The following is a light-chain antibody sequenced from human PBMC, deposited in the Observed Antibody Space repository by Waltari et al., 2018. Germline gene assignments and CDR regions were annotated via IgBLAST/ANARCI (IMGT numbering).Light chain of an antibody. Sequence: EIVLTQSPATLSLSPGERATLSCRASQSVNEYLAWYQQIPGQAPRLLIYDASNRATGIPARFSGSGSGTDFTLTINSLEPEDFAVYYCQQRSNRPPWTFGQGTRVEIK. V-gene: IGKV3-11*01. CDR1: QSVNEY. CDR3: QQRSNRPPWT. J-gene: IGKJ1*01. CDR2: DAS.